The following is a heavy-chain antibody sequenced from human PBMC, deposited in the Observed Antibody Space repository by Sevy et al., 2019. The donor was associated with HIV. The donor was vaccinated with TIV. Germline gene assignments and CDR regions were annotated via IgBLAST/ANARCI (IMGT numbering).Heavy chain of an antibody. J-gene: IGHJ4*02. CDR2: ISGSGGTT. D-gene: IGHD3-10*01. CDR3: AKDAHYGSGRVALFDY. Sequence: GGSLRLSCAASGFIFDSYGMSWVRQAPGKGLEWVSAISGSGGTTYYADSMKGRFTISRDNSKNTVYLQMNSLRVEDTAIYYCAKDAHYGSGRVALFDYWGQGTLVTVSS. V-gene: IGHV3-23*01. CDR1: GFIFDSYG.